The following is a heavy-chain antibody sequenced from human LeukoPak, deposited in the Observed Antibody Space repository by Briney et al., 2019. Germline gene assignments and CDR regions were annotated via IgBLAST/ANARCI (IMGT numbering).Heavy chain of an antibody. CDR3: ARGRRVAARPFDY. J-gene: IGHJ4*02. CDR1: GGSFSGYY. D-gene: IGHD6-6*01. Sequence: PSETLSLTCAVYGGSFSGYYWSWLRQPPGNGLEWIGEINHSVSTNYNPYLKSGVTISVDTSKNQSSLKLSSVTAADTAVYYCARGRRVAARPFDYWGQGTLVTVSS. V-gene: IGHV4-34*01. CDR2: INHSVST.